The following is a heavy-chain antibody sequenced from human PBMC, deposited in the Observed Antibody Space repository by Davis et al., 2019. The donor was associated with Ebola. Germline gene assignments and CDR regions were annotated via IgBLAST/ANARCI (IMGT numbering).Heavy chain of an antibody. V-gene: IGHV3-48*02. J-gene: IGHJ4*02. D-gene: IGHD4-11*01. Sequence: GESLKISCAASGFLFSDYSMNWVRQAPGKGLEWVTYITKGSDAIHYADSVEGRFTVSRDNAKNSLFLQMNSLRDEDSAVYYCARDYIFAFDFWGQGTQVTVSS. CDR2: ITKGSDAI. CDR3: ARDYIFAFDF. CDR1: GFLFSDYS.